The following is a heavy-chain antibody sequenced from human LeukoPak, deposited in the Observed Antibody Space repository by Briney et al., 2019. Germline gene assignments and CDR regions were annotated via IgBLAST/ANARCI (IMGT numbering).Heavy chain of an antibody. J-gene: IGHJ4*02. CDR3: ARDQGYCSSSSCPWEPFDY. D-gene: IGHD2-2*01. CDR2: INPSGDNT. Sequence: ASVKVSCKASGYTFTSDFIHWVRQAPGQGLEWMGAINPSGDNTRYAQKFQGRVTMTRDTSSNTVYLELISLRSEDTAVYYCARDQGYCSSSSCPWEPFDYWGQGTLVTVSS. CDR1: GYTFTSDF. V-gene: IGHV1-46*01.